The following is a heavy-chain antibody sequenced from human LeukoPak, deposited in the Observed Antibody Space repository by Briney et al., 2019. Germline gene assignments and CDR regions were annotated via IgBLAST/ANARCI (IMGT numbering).Heavy chain of an antibody. D-gene: IGHD2-2*01. CDR3: AKDSGLVPAAPSPLDY. Sequence: GRSLRLSCAASGFTFSSYGMHWVRQAPGKGLEWVAVIWYDGSNKYYADSVEGRFTISRDNSKNTLYLQMNSLRAEDTAVYYCAKDSGLVPAAPSPLDYWGQGTLVTVSS. CDR1: GFTFSSYG. V-gene: IGHV3-33*06. J-gene: IGHJ4*02. CDR2: IWYDGSNK.